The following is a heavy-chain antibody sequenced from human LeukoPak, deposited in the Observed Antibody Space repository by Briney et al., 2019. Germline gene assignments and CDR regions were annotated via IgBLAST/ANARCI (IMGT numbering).Heavy chain of an antibody. V-gene: IGHV3-7*01. CDR1: GFTFSSYW. CDR3: ARADRNTIFGVVIWDAFDY. Sequence: GGSLRLSCAASGFTFSSYWMSWVRQAPGKGLEWVANIKQDGSEKYYVDSVKGRFTISRDNAKNSLYLQMNSLRAEDTAVYYCARADRNTIFGVVIWDAFDYWGQGILVTVSS. J-gene: IGHJ4*02. D-gene: IGHD3-3*01. CDR2: IKQDGSEK.